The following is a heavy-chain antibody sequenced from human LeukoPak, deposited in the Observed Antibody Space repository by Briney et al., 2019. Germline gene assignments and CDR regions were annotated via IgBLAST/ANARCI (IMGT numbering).Heavy chain of an antibody. V-gene: IGHV4-30-4*08. Sequence: SSQTLSLTCTVSGDSISSGDYYWSWLRQPPGKGLEWIGYIFYSGSTYYNPSLKSRLTISVDTSKDQFSLKLSSVTAADTALCYCARGGGAVIAAARAFDIWGQGTMVTVSS. CDR2: IFYSGST. CDR1: GDSISSGDYY. D-gene: IGHD2-2*01. CDR3: ARGGGAVIAAARAFDI. J-gene: IGHJ3*02.